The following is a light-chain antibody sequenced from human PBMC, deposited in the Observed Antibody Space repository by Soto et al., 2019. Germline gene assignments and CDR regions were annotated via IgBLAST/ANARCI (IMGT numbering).Light chain of an antibody. J-gene: IGLJ3*02. CDR3: SSYTSSSAWV. Sequence: HSALTQPASVSGSPGQSITISCTGTSSDVGGYNYVSWYQQHPDKAPQLMIYDVSNRPSGVSNRFSGSKSGNTASLTISGLQAEDEADYYCSSYTSSSAWVFGGGTKLTVL. V-gene: IGLV2-14*01. CDR1: SSDVGGYNY. CDR2: DVS.